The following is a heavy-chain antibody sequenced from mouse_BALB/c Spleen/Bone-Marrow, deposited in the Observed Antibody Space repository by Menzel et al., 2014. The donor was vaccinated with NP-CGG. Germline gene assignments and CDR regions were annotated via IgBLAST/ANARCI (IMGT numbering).Heavy chain of an antibody. CDR1: GYAFTSYN. CDR2: FDPYNGGT. CDR3: ARSGYGDY. V-gene: IGHV1S135*01. Sequence: ESGPELVKPGTSGKVSCKASGYAFTSYNIYWVKQSHGKSLEWIGYFDPYNGGTDYNQKFKGKTTLTVDKSSSIAYMHLNSLTSEDSAVYYCARSGYGDYWGHGTTLTVPS. J-gene: IGHJ2*01. D-gene: IGHD2-14*01.